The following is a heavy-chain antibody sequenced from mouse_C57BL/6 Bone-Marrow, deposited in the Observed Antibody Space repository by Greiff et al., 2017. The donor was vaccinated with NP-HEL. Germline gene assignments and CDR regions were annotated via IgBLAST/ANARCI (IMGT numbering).Heavy chain of an antibody. Sequence: EVKLMESGTVLARPGASVKMSCKTSGYTFTSYWMHWVKQRPGQGLEWIGIIYPGNSDTSYNQKFKGKAKLTAGTSTSTAYMELSSLTNEDSAVYYSTRGDGNYYYGMDYWGQGTSVTVSS. CDR2: IYPGNSDT. V-gene: IGHV1-5*01. CDR1: GYTFTSYW. J-gene: IGHJ4*01. CDR3: TRGDGNYYYGMDY. D-gene: IGHD2-1*01.